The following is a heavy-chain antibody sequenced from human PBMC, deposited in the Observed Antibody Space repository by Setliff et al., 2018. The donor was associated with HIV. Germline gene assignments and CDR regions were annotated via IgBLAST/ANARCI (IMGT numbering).Heavy chain of an antibody. D-gene: IGHD3-3*01. V-gene: IGHV4-34*01. Sequence: PETLSLTCAVYGGSFSDHYWSWIRQPPGKGLEWIGEINHSGISNFNPSLKSRVSIPIDTPRSQFSLKLSSVTAADTAVYYCARGGGFWSGQLDYWGQGTLVTVSS. CDR1: GGSFSDHY. J-gene: IGHJ4*02. CDR2: INHSGIS. CDR3: ARGGGFWSGQLDY.